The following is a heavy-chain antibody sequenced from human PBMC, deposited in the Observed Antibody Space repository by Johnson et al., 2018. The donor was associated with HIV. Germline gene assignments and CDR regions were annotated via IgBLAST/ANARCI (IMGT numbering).Heavy chain of an antibody. CDR1: GFTFSSYD. D-gene: IGHD4-17*01. Sequence: VQLVESGGGLVQPGGSLRLSCAASGFTFSSYDMHWVRQATGKGLEWVSAIGTAGDTSYPGSVTGRFTISRENAKNSLYLQMNRLRAEDTAVYYCAKDAWGAVTDSLDVWGRGTMVTVSS. J-gene: IGHJ3*01. V-gene: IGHV3-13*01. CDR3: AKDAWGAVTDSLDV. CDR2: IGTAGDT.